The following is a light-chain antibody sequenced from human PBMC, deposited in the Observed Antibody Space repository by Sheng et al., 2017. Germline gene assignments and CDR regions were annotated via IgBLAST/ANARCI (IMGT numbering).Light chain of an antibody. J-gene: IGKJ2*01. Sequence: DIQMTQSPSTLSASVGDRVTITCRASQSISSWLAWYKQKPGKAPKLLIYKASSLESGVPSRFSGSGSGTEFTLTISSLQPDDFATYYCQQYNSYSYTFGPGDQDWRSN. V-gene: IGKV1-5*03. CDR3: QQYNSYSYT. CDR1: QSISSW. CDR2: KAS.